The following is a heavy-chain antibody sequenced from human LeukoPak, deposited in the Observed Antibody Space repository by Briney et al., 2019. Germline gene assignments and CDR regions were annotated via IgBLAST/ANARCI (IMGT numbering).Heavy chain of an antibody. CDR2: IIPIFGTA. J-gene: IGHJ4*02. Sequence: SVKVSCTASGGTFRSYAISWVRQAPGQGLEWMGGIIPIFGTANYAQKFQGRVTITADESTSTAYMELSSPRSEDTAVYYCARDQGYRYGYGDFDYWGQGTLVTVSS. D-gene: IGHD5-18*01. CDR3: ARDQGYRYGYGDFDY. V-gene: IGHV1-69*13. CDR1: GGTFRSYA.